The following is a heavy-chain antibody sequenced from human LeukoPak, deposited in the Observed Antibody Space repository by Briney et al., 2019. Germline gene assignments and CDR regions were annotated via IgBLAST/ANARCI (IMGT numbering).Heavy chain of an antibody. CDR3: ARDQGSSWYLDAFDI. CDR1: GYSISSGYY. V-gene: IGHV4-38-2*02. Sequence: PSETLSLTCTVSGYSISSGYYWGWIRQPPGKGLEWMGSIYYSGSTYYNPSLKSRVTISVDTSKNQFSLKLSSVTAADTAVYYCARDQGSSWYLDAFDIWGQGTMVTVSS. CDR2: IYYSGST. J-gene: IGHJ3*02. D-gene: IGHD6-13*01.